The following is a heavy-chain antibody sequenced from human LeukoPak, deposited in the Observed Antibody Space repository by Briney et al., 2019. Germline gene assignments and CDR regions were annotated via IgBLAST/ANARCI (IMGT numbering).Heavy chain of an antibody. CDR3: AREGYYYDSSGYYDY. CDR2: VNSDGKSA. J-gene: IGHJ4*02. V-gene: IGHV3-74*03. D-gene: IGHD3-22*01. Sequence: GGSLRLSCAASGFTLTGYWMHWVRQAPGKGLVWVSRVNSDGKSATYADSVKGRLTISRDNAKNTLYLQMNSLRVEDTAVYYCAREGYYYDSSGYYDYWGQGTLVTVSS. CDR1: GFTLTGYW.